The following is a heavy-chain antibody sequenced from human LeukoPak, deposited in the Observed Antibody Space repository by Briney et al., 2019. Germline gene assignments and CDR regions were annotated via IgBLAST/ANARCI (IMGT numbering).Heavy chain of an antibody. Sequence: GESLKISCKGSGYSFSSHWTGWVRQMPGKGLEWMGIIYPGDSETRNSPSFQGQVTVSVDKSISTAYLQWSSLKASDTAMYYCARLLYGSHSNFDYWGQGTLVTVSS. V-gene: IGHV5-51*01. CDR3: ARLLYGSHSNFDY. CDR2: IYPGDSET. D-gene: IGHD1-26*01. CDR1: GYSFSSHW. J-gene: IGHJ4*02.